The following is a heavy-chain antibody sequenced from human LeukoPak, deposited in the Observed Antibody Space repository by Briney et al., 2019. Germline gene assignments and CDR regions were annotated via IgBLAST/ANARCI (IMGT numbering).Heavy chain of an antibody. V-gene: IGHV3-11*06. CDR1: GFTFSDYY. CDR2: ISTSTSYT. Sequence: GGSLRLSCAASGFTFSDYYMGWIRQPPGKGLEWVSYISTSTSYTNYADSVKGRFTISRDNAKNSLYLQMNSLRAEDTAVYYCARDPRCSSMSCYRSSFYGMDVWGQGTTVTVSS. CDR3: ARDPRCSSMSCYRSSFYGMDV. D-gene: IGHD2-2*01. J-gene: IGHJ6*02.